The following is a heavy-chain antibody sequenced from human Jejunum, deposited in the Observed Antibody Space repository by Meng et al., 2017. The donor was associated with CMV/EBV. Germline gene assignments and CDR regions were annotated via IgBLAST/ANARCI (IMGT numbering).Heavy chain of an antibody. CDR1: GFTFSSYS. CDR2: ISSSSSYI. Sequence: SGFTFSSYSMNWVRQAPGKGLEWVSSISSSSSYIYYADSVKGRFTISRDNAKNSLYLQMNSLRAEDTAVYYCASANSGSYNNWFDPWGQGTLVTVSS. J-gene: IGHJ5*02. D-gene: IGHD3-10*01. CDR3: ASANSGSYNNWFDP. V-gene: IGHV3-21*01.